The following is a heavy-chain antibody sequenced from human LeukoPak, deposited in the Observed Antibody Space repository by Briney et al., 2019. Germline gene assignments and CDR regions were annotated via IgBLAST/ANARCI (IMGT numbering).Heavy chain of an antibody. J-gene: IGHJ4*02. V-gene: IGHV3-23*01. CDR2: ISDSGGRT. Sequence: GGSLRPSCAVSGITLSNYGMSWVRQAPGKGLEWVAGISDSGGRTNYADSVKGRFTISRDNPKNTLYLQMNSLRAEDTAVYFCAKRGVVIRVILVGFHKEAYYFDSRGQGALVTVSS. CDR3: AKRGVVIRVILVGFHKEAYYFDS. D-gene: IGHD3-22*01. CDR1: GITLSNYG.